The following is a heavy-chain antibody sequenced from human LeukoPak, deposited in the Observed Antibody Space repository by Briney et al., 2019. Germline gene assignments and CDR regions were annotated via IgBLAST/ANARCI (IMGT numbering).Heavy chain of an antibody. CDR3: AKGPPTHYYMDV. CDR1: GFTFDDYA. V-gene: IGHV3-43D*03. J-gene: IGHJ6*03. CDR2: ISWDGGST. Sequence: GGSLRLSCAASGFTFDDYAMHWVRQAPGKGLEWVSLISWDGGSTYYADSVKGRFTISRDNSKNSLYLQMNSLRAEDTALYYCAKGPPTHYYMDVWGKGTTVTVSS. D-gene: IGHD4-11*01.